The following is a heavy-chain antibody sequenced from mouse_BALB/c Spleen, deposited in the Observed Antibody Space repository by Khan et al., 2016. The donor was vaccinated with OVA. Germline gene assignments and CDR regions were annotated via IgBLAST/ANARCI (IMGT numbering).Heavy chain of an antibody. J-gene: IGHJ1*01. CDR3: ARYYGNYGWYFDV. CDR2: IWAGGST. D-gene: IGHD2-1*01. V-gene: IGHV2-9*02. CDR1: GFSLTSYG. Sequence: VQLQESGPAMVAPSQSLSITCTVSGFSLTSYGVHWVRQPPGKALEWLGVIWAGGSTNYNSALMSRLSISKDNSKSQVFLKMNSLQTDDTAMYYCARYYGNYGWYFDVWGAGTTVTVSS.